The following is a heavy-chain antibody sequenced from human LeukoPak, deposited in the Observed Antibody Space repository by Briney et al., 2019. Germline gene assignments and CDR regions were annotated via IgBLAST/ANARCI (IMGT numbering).Heavy chain of an antibody. D-gene: IGHD3-10*01. CDR3: VTRGGRNGWGDFDY. CDR2: ISVSGDST. Sequence: GGSLRLSCAASGFSFNNYAMNWVRQAPGKGLEWVSTISVSGDSTFYADSVQGRFTISRDTSRNSLSLHMNSLRAEDTAVYFCVTRGGRNGWGDFDYWGQGTLVTVSS. V-gene: IGHV3-23*01. J-gene: IGHJ4*02. CDR1: GFSFNNYA.